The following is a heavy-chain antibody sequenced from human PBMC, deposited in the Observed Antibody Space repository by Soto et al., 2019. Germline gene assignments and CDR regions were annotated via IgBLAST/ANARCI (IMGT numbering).Heavy chain of an antibody. CDR3: ARDAEYSSSSGKYYYYYYMDV. Sequence: QVQLVESGGGVVQPGRSLRLSCAASGFTFSSYGMHWVRQAPGKGLEWVAVIWYDGSNKYYADSVKGRFTSSRDNSKNTLYLQMNSLRAEDTAVYYCARDAEYSSSSGKYYYYYYMDVWGKGTTVTVSS. J-gene: IGHJ6*03. D-gene: IGHD6-6*01. CDR2: IWYDGSNK. V-gene: IGHV3-33*01. CDR1: GFTFSSYG.